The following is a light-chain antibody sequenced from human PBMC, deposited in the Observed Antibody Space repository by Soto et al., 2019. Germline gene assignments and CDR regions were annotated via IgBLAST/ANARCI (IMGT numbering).Light chain of an antibody. CDR3: QHYNYWPYT. V-gene: IGKV3-15*01. CDR2: DAS. J-gene: IGKJ2*01. CDR1: RTIDNT. Sequence: EIVMTQSPATLSLSPGEIATLSFMASRTIDNTLAWYQRKPGQAPRLLIYDASTRATGVPARFSGSGSGTDFTLTISSLQSEDFAVYYCQHYNYWPYTFGQGTKVDIK.